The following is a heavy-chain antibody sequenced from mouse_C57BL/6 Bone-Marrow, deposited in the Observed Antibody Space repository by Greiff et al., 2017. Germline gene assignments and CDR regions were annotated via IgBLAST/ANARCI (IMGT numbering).Heavy chain of an antibody. Sequence: EVQGVESGPELVKPGASVKISCKASGYSFTGYYMNWVKQSPEKSLEWIGEINPSTGGTTYNQKFKAKATLTVDKSSSTAYMQLKSLTSEDSAVYYCARGIYYGYAWFAYWGQGTLVTVSA. V-gene: IGHV1-42*01. J-gene: IGHJ3*01. CDR1: GYSFTGYY. CDR2: INPSTGGT. CDR3: ARGIYYGYAWFAY. D-gene: IGHD2-2*01.